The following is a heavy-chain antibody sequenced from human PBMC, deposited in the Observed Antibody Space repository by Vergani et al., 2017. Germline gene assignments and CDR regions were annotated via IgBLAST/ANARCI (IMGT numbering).Heavy chain of an antibody. J-gene: IGHJ6*03. Sequence: QVQLVQSGAEVKKPGSSVKVSCKASGGTFSSYAISWVRQAPGQGLEWMGRIIPILGKANYAQKFQGRVTITADESTSTAYMELSRLRSEDTAVYYCAGRTVTDYYMDVWGKGTTVTVSS. V-gene: IGHV1-69*11. CDR3: AGRTVTDYYMDV. CDR1: GGTFSSYA. CDR2: IIPILGKA. D-gene: IGHD1-20*01.